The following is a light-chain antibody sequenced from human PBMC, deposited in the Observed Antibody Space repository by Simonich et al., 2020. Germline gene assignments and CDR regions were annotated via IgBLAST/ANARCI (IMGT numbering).Light chain of an antibody. V-gene: IGKV4-1*01. CDR2: GAS. CDR1: QSVLYSTNNKNY. CDR3: QQYYSTPWT. J-gene: IGKJ1*01. Sequence: DIVMTQSPDSLAVSLGERATINCKSSQSVLYSTNNKNYLAGYQQKPGQPPRLLIYGASTRESGVPDRFSGSGSRTDFTLTISSLQAEDVAVYYCQQYYSTPWTFGQGTKVEIK.